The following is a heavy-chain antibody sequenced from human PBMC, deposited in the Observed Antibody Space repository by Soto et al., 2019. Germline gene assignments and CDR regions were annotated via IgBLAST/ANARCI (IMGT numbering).Heavy chain of an antibody. CDR2: IYYSGST. J-gene: IGHJ6*03. V-gene: IGHV4-31*03. Sequence: SQTLSLTYTVSDGSISSRGYYWSWIHQHPGKGLEWIGYIYYSGSTYYNPSLKSRVTISVDTSKNQFSLKLSSVTAADTAVYYCARDFASPDYYGSGKLYYYMDVWGKGTTVTVSS. D-gene: IGHD3-10*01. CDR1: DGSISSRGYY. CDR3: ARDFASPDYYGSGKLYYYMDV.